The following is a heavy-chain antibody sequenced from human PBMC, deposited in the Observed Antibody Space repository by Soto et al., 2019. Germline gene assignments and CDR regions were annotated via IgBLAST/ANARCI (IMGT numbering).Heavy chain of an antibody. CDR1: GFTFSSFA. Sequence: GGSLRLSCAASGFTFSSFAMHWVRQAPGKGLEWVAVISYDGGNKYYADSVKGRFTISRDNSKNTLYLQMNSLRAEDTAVYYCARVDRRDGYNEFDYWGQGTLVTVSS. J-gene: IGHJ4*02. CDR2: ISYDGGNK. V-gene: IGHV3-30-3*01. D-gene: IGHD5-12*01. CDR3: ARVDRRDGYNEFDY.